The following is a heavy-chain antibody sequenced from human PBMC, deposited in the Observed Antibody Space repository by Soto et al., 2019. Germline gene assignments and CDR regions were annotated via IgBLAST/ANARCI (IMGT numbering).Heavy chain of an antibody. D-gene: IGHD3-22*01. V-gene: IGHV3-21*01. Sequence: GGSLRLSCAASGFTFSSYSMNWVRQAPGKGLEWVSSISSSSSYIYYADSVKGRFTISRDDAKNSLYLQMNSLRAEDTAVYYCARDQNASSGYYLSYGMDVWGQGTTVTVSS. J-gene: IGHJ6*02. CDR3: ARDQNASSGYYLSYGMDV. CDR1: GFTFSSYS. CDR2: ISSSSSYI.